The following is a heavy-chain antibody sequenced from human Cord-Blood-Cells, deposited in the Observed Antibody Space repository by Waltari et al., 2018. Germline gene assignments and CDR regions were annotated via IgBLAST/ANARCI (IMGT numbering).Heavy chain of an antibody. CDR3: ARLAAAAADY. D-gene: IGHD6-13*01. J-gene: IGHJ4*02. CDR2: SHYSGST. CDR1: GGSISSSSYY. Sequence: QLQLQESGPGLVKPSETLSLTCTVSGGSISSSSYYWGWIRQPPGKGLEWIGGSHYSGSTYYLPALKSRVTVSVDTSKNQFSLKLSSVTAADTAVYYGARLAAAAADYWGQGTLVTVSS. V-gene: IGHV4-39*07.